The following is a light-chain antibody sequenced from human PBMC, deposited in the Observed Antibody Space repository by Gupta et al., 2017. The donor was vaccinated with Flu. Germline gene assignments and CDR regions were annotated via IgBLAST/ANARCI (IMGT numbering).Light chain of an antibody. CDR1: SSNIGAGYD. J-gene: IGLJ1*01. Sequence: QSVLTQPPSVSGAPGQRVTIYCTGSSSNIGAGYDVHWYQQLPGTAPKLLIYGNSNRPSGVPDRFSGSKSGTSASLAITGLQAEDEADYYCQSYDSSLSAWVFGTGTKVTVL. CDR2: GNS. CDR3: QSYDSSLSAWV. V-gene: IGLV1-40*01.